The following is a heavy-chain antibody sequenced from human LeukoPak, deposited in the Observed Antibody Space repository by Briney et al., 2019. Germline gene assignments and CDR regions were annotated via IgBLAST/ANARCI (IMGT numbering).Heavy chain of an antibody. CDR3: ARIVDFWSGHYAMDV. CDR2: INSDESIT. V-gene: IGHV3-74*01. Sequence: PGGSLRLSCAASGFTFNSYWMHWVRQAPGKGLVCVSRINSDESITTYADSVKGRFTISRDNAKNTLYLQMNSLRAEDTAVYYCARIVDFWSGHYAMDVWGQGTSVTVSS. CDR1: GFTFNSYW. D-gene: IGHD3-3*01. J-gene: IGHJ6*02.